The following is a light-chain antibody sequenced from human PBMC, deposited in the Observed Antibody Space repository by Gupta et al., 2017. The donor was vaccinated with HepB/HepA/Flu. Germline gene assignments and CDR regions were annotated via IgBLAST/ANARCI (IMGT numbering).Light chain of an antibody. Sequence: YGNYRVDWYQQRPGKGPRFVMRVGTGGIVGSKGDGIPDRFSVLGSGLNRYLTIKNIQEEDEGDYHCGTDHGSGSNFVWVFGGGTKLTVL. V-gene: IGLV9-49*01. CDR1: YGNYR. CDR2: VGTGGIVG. CDR3: GTDHGSGSNFVWV. J-gene: IGLJ3*02.